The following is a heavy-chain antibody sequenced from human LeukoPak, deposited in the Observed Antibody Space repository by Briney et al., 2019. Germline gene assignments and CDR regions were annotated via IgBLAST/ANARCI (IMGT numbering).Heavy chain of an antibody. Sequence: GASVKVSCKASGYTFTSYDINWVRQATGQGLEWMGWMNPNSGNTGYAQKFQGRVTMTRNTSISTAYMELSSLRSEDTAGYYCAREHIVTRPGGYYYYGMDVWGQGTTVTVSS. CDR2: MNPNSGNT. CDR3: AREHIVTRPGGYYYYGMDV. D-gene: IGHD2-21*01. J-gene: IGHJ6*02. CDR1: GYTFTSYD. V-gene: IGHV1-8*01.